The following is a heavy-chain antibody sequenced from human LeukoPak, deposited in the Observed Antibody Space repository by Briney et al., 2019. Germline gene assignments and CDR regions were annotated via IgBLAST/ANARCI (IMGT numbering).Heavy chain of an antibody. V-gene: IGHV1-69*04. CDR2: IIPILGIA. J-gene: IGHJ4*02. CDR1: GGTFSSYA. Sequence: ASVKVSCKASGGTFSSYAISWVRQAPGQGLEWMGRIIPILGIANYAQKFQGRVTITADKSTSTAYMELSSLRSEDTAVYYCARDDYSNRADYWGQGTLVTVSS. CDR3: ARDDYSNRADY. D-gene: IGHD4-11*01.